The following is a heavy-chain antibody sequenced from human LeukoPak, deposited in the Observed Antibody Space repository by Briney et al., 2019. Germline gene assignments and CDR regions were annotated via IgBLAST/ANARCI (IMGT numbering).Heavy chain of an antibody. CDR2: MYFSRST. CDR3: ARMNGDYGCRNYFYYGLDV. D-gene: IGHD4-17*01. V-gene: IGHV4-59*08. J-gene: IGHJ6*02. CDR1: GTSIRGYY. Sequence: SETLSLTCTVSGTSIRGYYWNWIRQPPGKGLEWIGYMYFSRSTNYNPSLKSRVTISGDTSKNELSLKLSSVTAAETAVSYCARMNGDYGCRNYFYYGLDVWGQGTTVTVSS.